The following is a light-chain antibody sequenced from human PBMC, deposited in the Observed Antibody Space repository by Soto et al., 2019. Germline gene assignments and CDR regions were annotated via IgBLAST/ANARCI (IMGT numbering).Light chain of an antibody. Sequence: QSVLTQPPSASGTPGQRVTISCSGSNSNIGTNSMNWYQQLPGTAPKLLIHSNNQRPSGVPDRFSGSKSGTSASLAISGLQSDDEADYYCAAWDGSLNGWVFGGGTKLIVL. CDR1: NSNIGTNS. CDR3: AAWDGSLNGWV. V-gene: IGLV1-44*01. J-gene: IGLJ3*02. CDR2: SNN.